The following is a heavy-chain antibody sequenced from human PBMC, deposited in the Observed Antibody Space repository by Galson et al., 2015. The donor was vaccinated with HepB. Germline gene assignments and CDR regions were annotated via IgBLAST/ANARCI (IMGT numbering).Heavy chain of an antibody. CDR1: RGSVSSGRYF. J-gene: IGHJ2*01. V-gene: IGHV4-61*01. CDR3: ARLVRDGYTVDWYFDL. D-gene: IGHD5-24*01. Sequence: TLSLTCAVSRGSVSSGRYFWSWLRQAPGMRLEWVGYIYKDGSTNYNPSLKSRVTISIDTSRKQFSLKLSSVTAADTAIYYCARLVRDGYTVDWYFDLWGRGTPVTVSS. CDR2: IYKDGST.